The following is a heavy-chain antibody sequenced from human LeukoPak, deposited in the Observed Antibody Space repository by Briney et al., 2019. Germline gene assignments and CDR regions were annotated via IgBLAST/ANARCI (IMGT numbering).Heavy chain of an antibody. Sequence: ASVKVSCKASGYTFTSYAMHWVRQAPGQRLEWMGWINAGNGNTKYSQKFQGRVTITRDTSASTAYMELSSLRSEDTAVYYCARDPCSSTSCYGNWFDTWGQGTLVTVSS. CDR2: INAGNGNT. CDR1: GYTFTSYA. V-gene: IGHV1-3*01. CDR3: ARDPCSSTSCYGNWFDT. D-gene: IGHD2-2*01. J-gene: IGHJ5*02.